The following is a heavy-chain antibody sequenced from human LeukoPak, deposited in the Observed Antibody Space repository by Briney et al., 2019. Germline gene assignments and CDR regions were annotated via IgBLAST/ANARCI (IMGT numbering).Heavy chain of an antibody. D-gene: IGHD2-2*02. J-gene: IGHJ1*01. V-gene: IGHV1-46*03. CDR3: ARVGGYCSSTRCYTRPRFQH. Sequence: GASVKVSCKASGYTFTSYYMHWVRQAPGQGLEWMGIINPSGGSTSYAQKFQGRVTMTRDTSTSTVYMELSRLRSEDTAVYYCARVGGYCSSTRCYTRPRFQHWGQGTLVTVSS. CDR2: INPSGGST. CDR1: GYTFTSYY.